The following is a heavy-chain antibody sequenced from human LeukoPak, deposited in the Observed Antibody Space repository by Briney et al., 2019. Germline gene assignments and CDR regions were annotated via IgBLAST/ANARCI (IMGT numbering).Heavy chain of an antibody. J-gene: IGHJ4*02. CDR1: GFTFSSYA. CDR2: IWYDGSNK. D-gene: IGHD3-22*01. V-gene: IGHV3-33*08. Sequence: PGGSLRLSCAASGFTFSSYAMSWVRQAPGRGLEWVAVIWYDGSNKYYADSVKGRFTISRDNSKNTLYLQMNSLRAEDTAAYYCARGSNSSGYYENDYWGQGTLVTVSS. CDR3: ARGSNSSGYYENDY.